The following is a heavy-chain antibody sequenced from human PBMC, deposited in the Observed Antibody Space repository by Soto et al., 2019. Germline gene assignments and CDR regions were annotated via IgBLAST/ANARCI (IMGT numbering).Heavy chain of an antibody. CDR3: ARVNGYSYGYSLDH. CDR1: GGSISSYY. CDR2: IYYSGST. Sequence: SEALSLTCTASGGSISSYYWSWIRQPPGKGLEWIGYIYYSGSTNYNPSLKSRVTISVDTSKNQFSLTLSSVPAADTAVYYWARVNGYSYGYSLDHWGQGTLVTVS. D-gene: IGHD5-18*01. J-gene: IGHJ4*02. V-gene: IGHV4-59*01.